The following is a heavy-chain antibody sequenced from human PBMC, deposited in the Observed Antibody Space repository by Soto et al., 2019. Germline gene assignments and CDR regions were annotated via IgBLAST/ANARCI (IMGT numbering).Heavy chain of an antibody. V-gene: IGHV3-30*18. Sequence: QVQLVESGGGVVQPGRSLRLSCAASGFTFSSYGMHWARQAPGKGLEWVAVISYDGSNKYYADSVKGRFTISRDNSKNTLYLQMNSLRAEDTAVYYCAKTRLQPEYYFDYWGQGTLVTVSS. CDR2: ISYDGSNK. J-gene: IGHJ4*02. CDR1: GFTFSSYG. CDR3: AKTRLQPEYYFDY. D-gene: IGHD4-4*01.